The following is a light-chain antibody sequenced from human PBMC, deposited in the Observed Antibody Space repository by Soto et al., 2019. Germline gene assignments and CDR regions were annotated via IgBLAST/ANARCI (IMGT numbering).Light chain of an antibody. Sequence: EIVMTQSPATLSVSPGERATLSCRASQRISSNLVWYQHKPGQAPRLLIYGASTRATGIPARFSGSGSGTEFTLTISSLQSEDSAVYYCQQYKNWLALTFGGGTKVEIK. V-gene: IGKV3-15*01. CDR1: QRISSN. CDR3: QQYKNWLALT. CDR2: GAS. J-gene: IGKJ4*01.